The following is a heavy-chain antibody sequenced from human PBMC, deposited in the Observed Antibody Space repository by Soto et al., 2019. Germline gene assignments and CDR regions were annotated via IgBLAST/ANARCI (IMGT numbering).Heavy chain of an antibody. Sequence: SVKVSCKASGGTFSSYAISWVRQAPGQGLEWMGGIIPIFGTANYAQKFQGRVTITADESTSTAYMELSSLRSEDTAVYYCARGASSTPRSEFDSWGQGTLVTGS. CDR2: IIPIFGTA. J-gene: IGHJ4*02. D-gene: IGHD6-13*01. CDR1: GGTFSSYA. V-gene: IGHV1-69*13. CDR3: ARGASSTPRSEFDS.